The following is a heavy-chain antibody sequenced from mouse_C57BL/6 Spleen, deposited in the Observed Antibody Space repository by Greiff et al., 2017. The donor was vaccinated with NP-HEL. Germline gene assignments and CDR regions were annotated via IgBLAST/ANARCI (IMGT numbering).Heavy chain of an antibody. D-gene: IGHD1-2*01. CDR1: GYTFTSYW. CDR2: IYPSDSET. CDR3: ARSAGVDY. Sequence: VQLQQPGAELVRPGSSVKLSCKASGYTFTSYWMDWVKQRPGQGLEWIGNIYPSDSETHYNQKFKDKATLTVDKSSSTAYMQLSSLTSEDSAVYYCARSAGVDYWGQGTTLTVSS. J-gene: IGHJ2*01. V-gene: IGHV1-61*01.